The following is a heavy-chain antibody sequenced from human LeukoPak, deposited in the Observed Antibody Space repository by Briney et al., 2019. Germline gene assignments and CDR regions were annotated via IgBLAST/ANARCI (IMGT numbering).Heavy chain of an antibody. CDR2: IRYDGSNK. V-gene: IGHV3-30*02. CDR3: ANLLGVPLRD. Sequence: PGGSLRLSCAASGFTFSSYGMHWVRQAPGKGLEWVAFIRYDGSNKYYTDSVKGRFTISRDNSKNTLYMQTNSLRAEDTAVYYCANLLGVPLRDWGQGTLVTVSS. CDR1: GFTFSSYG. J-gene: IGHJ4*02. D-gene: IGHD3-16*01.